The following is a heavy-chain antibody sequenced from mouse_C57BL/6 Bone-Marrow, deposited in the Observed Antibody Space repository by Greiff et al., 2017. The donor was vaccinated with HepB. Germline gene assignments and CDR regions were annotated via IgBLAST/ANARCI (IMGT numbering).Heavy chain of an antibody. J-gene: IGHJ2*01. CDR2: INPGSGGT. V-gene: IGHV1-54*01. D-gene: IGHD1-1*01. Sequence: VQLQQSGAELVRPGTSVKVSCKASGYAFTNYLIEWVKQRPGQGLEWIGVINPGSGGTNYNEKFKGKATLTADKSSSTAYMQLSSLTSEDSAVYFCAREGYGSRYFDYWGQGTTLTVSS. CDR3: AREGYGSRYFDY. CDR1: GYAFTNYL.